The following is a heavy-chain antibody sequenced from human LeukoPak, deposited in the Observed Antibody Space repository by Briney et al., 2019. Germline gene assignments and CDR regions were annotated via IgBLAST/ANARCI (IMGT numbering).Heavy chain of an antibody. CDR2: IYYSGST. Sequence: SETLSLTCTVSGGSIRSYYWSWIRQPPGKGLEWIAYIYYSGSTYYNPSLKSRVTISVDTSKNQFSLKLSSVTAADTAVYYCARAYDFWSGYYINPYNWFDPWGQGTLVTVSS. D-gene: IGHD3-3*01. CDR3: ARAYDFWSGYYINPYNWFDP. V-gene: IGHV4-59*12. CDR1: GGSIRSYY. J-gene: IGHJ5*02.